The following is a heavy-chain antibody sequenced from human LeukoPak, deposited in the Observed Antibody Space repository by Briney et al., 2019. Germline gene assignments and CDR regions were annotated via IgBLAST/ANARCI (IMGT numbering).Heavy chain of an antibody. J-gene: IGHJ5*02. CDR1: GYNFNSYG. CDR2: ISVYNGNT. D-gene: IGHD6-19*01. CDR3: ARSVAGTRGWFDP. Sequence: GASVKVSCKASGYNFNSYGISWVRRAPGQGLEWMGWISVYNGNTNYAQKLQGRVTMTTDTSTSTAYMELRSLRSDDTAVYYCARSVAGTRGWFDPWGQGTLVTVSS. V-gene: IGHV1-18*01.